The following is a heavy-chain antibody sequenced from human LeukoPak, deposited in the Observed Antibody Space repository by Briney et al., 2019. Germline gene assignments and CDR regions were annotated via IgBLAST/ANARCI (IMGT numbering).Heavy chain of an antibody. J-gene: IGHJ4*02. CDR3: ATGWGGIAAAVYYFDY. CDR1: GYTLTELS. CDR2: FDPEDGET. Sequence: GASVKVSCKVSGYTLTELSMHWVRQAPGKGLEWMGGFDPEDGETIYAQKFQGRVTMTEDTSTDTAYMELSSLRSEDTAVYYCATGWGGIAAAVYYFDYWGQGTLVTVSS. V-gene: IGHV1-24*01. D-gene: IGHD6-13*01.